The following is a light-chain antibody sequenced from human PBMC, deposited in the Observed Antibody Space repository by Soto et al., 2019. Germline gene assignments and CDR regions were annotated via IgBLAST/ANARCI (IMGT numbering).Light chain of an antibody. CDR3: QQYNIFST. Sequence: DIKMTQSPSTLSASVGDRVTITCRASQSISSWLAWYQQKPGKAPKLLIYDASSLESGVPSRFSGSGSGTEFPLTISSLPPDDFATYYCQQYNIFSTFGQGTKVEIK. CDR2: DAS. V-gene: IGKV1-5*01. CDR1: QSISSW. J-gene: IGKJ1*01.